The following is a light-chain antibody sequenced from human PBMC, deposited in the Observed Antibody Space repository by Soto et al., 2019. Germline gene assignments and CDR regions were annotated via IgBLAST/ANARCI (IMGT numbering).Light chain of an antibody. Sequence: QSVLTQPPSVSGAPGQRGTISCTGSSSNIGAGYDVHWYQQPPGRAPHPLIYGNTNRPSGVPDRFSGSKAGTSASLAITGLQAEDEADYYCLSFDSSLSVVFGGGTKLTVL. CDR2: GNT. CDR3: LSFDSSLSVV. J-gene: IGLJ2*01. V-gene: IGLV1-40*01. CDR1: SSNIGAGYD.